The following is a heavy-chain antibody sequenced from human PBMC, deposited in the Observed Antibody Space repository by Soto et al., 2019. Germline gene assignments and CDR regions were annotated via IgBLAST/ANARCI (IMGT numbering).Heavy chain of an antibody. V-gene: IGHV3-33*01. CDR1: GFTFSSYG. CDR2: IWYDGSNK. CDR3: ARDSGYSSSWYAAFDI. Sequence: QVQLVESGGGVVQPGRSLRLSCAASGFTFSSYGMHWVRQAPGKGLEWVAVIWYDGSNKYYADSVKGRFTISRDNSKNTLYLQMKRLRAEDTVVYYCARDSGYSSSWYAAFDIWGQGTMVTVSS. D-gene: IGHD6-13*01. J-gene: IGHJ3*02.